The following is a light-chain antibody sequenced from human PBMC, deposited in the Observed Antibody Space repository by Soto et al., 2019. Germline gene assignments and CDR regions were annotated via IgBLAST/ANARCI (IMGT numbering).Light chain of an antibody. CDR1: RDIGSD. V-gene: IGKV1-6*01. CDR3: LQDHDDSWT. Sequence: ATQITQSPSSLSAYVGDRITLTCRASRDIGSDLSWYQQKPGKAPTLLIYAASNLQSGVPSRFRGSRSGTEFTLTVCSFQPADFATYYCLQDHDDSWTFGQGTKVDI. CDR2: AAS. J-gene: IGKJ1*01.